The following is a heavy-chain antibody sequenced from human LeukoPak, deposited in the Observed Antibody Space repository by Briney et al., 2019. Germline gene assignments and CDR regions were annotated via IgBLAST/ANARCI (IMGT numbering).Heavy chain of an antibody. J-gene: IGHJ3*01. CDR2: IYTSGSI. CDR3: ARDRTRTYYYDSSGYSH. D-gene: IGHD3-22*01. Sequence: SDTLSLTCTGSGGSIISYDWSSLRQPAGKGLEWIGRIYTSGSINYNPSLKSRLTMSVDTSKNQFSLKLSSVTAADTAVYYCARDRTRTYYYDSSGYSHWGQGTMVTVSS. CDR1: GGSIISYD. V-gene: IGHV4-4*07.